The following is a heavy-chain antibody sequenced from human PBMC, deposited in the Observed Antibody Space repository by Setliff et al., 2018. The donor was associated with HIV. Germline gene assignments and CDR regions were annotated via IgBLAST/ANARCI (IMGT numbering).Heavy chain of an antibody. D-gene: IGHD6-13*01. Sequence: GGSLRLSCTASGFTFGDYAMSWVRQAPGKGLEWVGFIRSKAYGGTTEYAASVKGRFTISRDDSKSIAYLQMNSLKTEDTAVYYCTRGGGSNQYYFDYWGQGVPVTVSS. V-gene: IGHV3-49*04. CDR1: GFTFGDYA. CDR3: TRGGGSNQYYFDY. J-gene: IGHJ4*02. CDR2: IRSKAYGGTT.